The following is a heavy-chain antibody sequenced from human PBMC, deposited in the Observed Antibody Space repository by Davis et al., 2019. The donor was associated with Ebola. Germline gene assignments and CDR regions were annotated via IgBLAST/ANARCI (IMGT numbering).Heavy chain of an antibody. CDR1: GGSISSYY. CDR3: AIDQGWIAAAGLDY. Sequence: SETLSLTCTVSGGSISSYYWSWIRQPPGKGLEWIGYIYYSGSTNYNPSLKSRVTISVDKSKNQFSLKLSSLTAADTAVYYWAIDQGWIAAAGLDYWGQGTLVTVSS. V-gene: IGHV4-59*12. CDR2: IYYSGST. J-gene: IGHJ4*02. D-gene: IGHD6-13*01.